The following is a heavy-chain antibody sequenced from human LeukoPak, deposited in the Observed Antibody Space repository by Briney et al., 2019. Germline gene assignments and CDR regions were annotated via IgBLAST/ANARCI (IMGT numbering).Heavy chain of an antibody. CDR2: IYYSGST. Sequence: PSETLSLTCTVSGGSISSYYWSWIRQPPGKGLEWIGYIYYSGSTNYNPSLKSRVTISVDTSKNQFSLKLSSVTAEDTAAYYCAMGVGAPEDLAVAADFDYWGQGTLVTVSS. J-gene: IGHJ4*02. CDR3: AMGVGAPEDLAVAADFDY. V-gene: IGHV4-59*01. CDR1: GGSISSYY. D-gene: IGHD6-19*01.